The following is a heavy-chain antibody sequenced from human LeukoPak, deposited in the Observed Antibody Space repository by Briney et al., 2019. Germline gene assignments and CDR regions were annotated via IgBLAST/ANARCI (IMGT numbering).Heavy chain of an antibody. Sequence: GGSLRLSCAASGFTFSTYGMDWVRQAPGKGLEWVSGIVGSGGTTYYADSVKGRFTISRDNSKNTLYLQMNSLRAEDTAVYYCAKLPSSSSIDYWGQGTLVTVSS. D-gene: IGHD6-13*01. CDR2: IVGSGGTT. J-gene: IGHJ4*02. CDR3: AKLPSSSSIDY. V-gene: IGHV3-23*01. CDR1: GFTFSTYG.